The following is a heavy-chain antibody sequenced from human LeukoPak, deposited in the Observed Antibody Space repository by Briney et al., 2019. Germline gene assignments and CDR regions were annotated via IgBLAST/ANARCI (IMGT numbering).Heavy chain of an antibody. D-gene: IGHD3-22*01. CDR1: GFTFSSYA. CDR2: ISSSGGST. J-gene: IGHJ5*01. CDR3: AKGDSSSWYDS. V-gene: IGHV3-23*01. Sequence: GGSLGLSCAASGFTFSSYAMSWVRQAPGKGLEWVSLISSSGGSTYYADSAKGRFTISRDNSKNTLYLQMNSLRVEDTALYYCAKGDSSSWYDSWGQGTLVTVSS.